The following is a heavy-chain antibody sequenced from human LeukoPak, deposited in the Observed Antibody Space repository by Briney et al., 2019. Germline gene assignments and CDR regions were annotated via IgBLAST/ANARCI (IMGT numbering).Heavy chain of an antibody. CDR3: ARVGETIFGAFDI. J-gene: IGHJ3*02. Sequence: PGRSLRLSCAASGFTFSSYGMHWVRQAPGKGLEWVAVIWYDGSNKYYADSVKGRFTISRDNSKNTLYLQMNSLRAEDTAVYNCARVGETIFGAFDIWGQGTMVTVSS. V-gene: IGHV3-33*01. D-gene: IGHD3-3*01. CDR1: GFTFSSYG. CDR2: IWYDGSNK.